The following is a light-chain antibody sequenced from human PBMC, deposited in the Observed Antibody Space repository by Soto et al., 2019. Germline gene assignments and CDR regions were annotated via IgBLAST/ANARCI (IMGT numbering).Light chain of an antibody. CDR2: RNN. Sequence: SVKSQPPKESGTPGQRVTLSCSRRSSNIGSNYVYWYQQLPGTAPKLLIYRNNQRPSGVPDRFPGSKSGTSASLVISGLRSVDETEYDCAAWDDRLSGDVVGTGTKVPGL. J-gene: IGLJ1*01. V-gene: IGLV1-47*01. CDR1: SSNIGSNY. CDR3: AAWDDRLSGDV.